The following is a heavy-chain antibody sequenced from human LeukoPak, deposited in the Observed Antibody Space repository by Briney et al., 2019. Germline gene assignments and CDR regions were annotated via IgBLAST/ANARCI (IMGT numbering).Heavy chain of an antibody. J-gene: IGHJ4*02. D-gene: IGHD6-6*01. CDR2: IYPGDSDT. V-gene: IGHV5-51*01. CDR3: ARSIAARRGGFDY. CDR1: GYSFTSYW. Sequence: GESLKISCKGSGYSFTSYWIGWGRQMPGKGLEWMGIIYPGDSDTTYSPSFQGQVTISADKSISTAYLQWSSLKASDTAMYYCARSIAARRGGFDYWGQGTLVTVSS.